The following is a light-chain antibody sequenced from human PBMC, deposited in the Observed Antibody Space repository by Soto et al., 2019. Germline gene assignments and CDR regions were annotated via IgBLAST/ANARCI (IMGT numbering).Light chain of an antibody. Sequence: DIQMTQSPSTLSAFVGDRVTITCRASQSISSWLAWYQQKPGKAPNLLIYDASSLESGVPSRFSGSGSGTEFTLTISSLQPDDFATYYCQQYNSYSPWTFGQGTKVDIK. V-gene: IGKV1-5*01. CDR2: DAS. CDR1: QSISSW. CDR3: QQYNSYSPWT. J-gene: IGKJ1*01.